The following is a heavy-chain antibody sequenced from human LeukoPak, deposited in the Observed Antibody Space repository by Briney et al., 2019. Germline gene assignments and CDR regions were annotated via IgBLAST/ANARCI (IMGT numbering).Heavy chain of an antibody. D-gene: IGHD6-13*01. CDR1: GGSISSSSYY. CDR3: ARVGSSWYLGKTLYGMDV. J-gene: IGHJ6*02. CDR2: IYYSGST. Sequence: SETLSLTCTVSGGSISSSSYYWGWIRQPPGKGLEWIGSIYYSGSTYYNPSLKSRVTISVDTSKNQFSLKLSSVTAADTAVYYCARVGSSWYLGKTLYGMDVWGQGTTVTVSS. V-gene: IGHV4-39*07.